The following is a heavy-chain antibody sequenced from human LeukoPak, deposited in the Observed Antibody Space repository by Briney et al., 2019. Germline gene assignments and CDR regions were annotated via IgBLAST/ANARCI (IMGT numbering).Heavy chain of an antibody. V-gene: IGHV6-1*01. CDR3: ARDRVVYDYVWGTYRYDWFDP. J-gene: IGHJ5*02. CDR1: GDSVSKNSAT. CDR2: TYYRSKWST. Sequence: SQTLSLTCAISGDSVSKNSATWNWIRLSPSRGLEWLGRTYYRSKWSTDYAEFVKSRITINPDTSKNQFSLQLNSVTPEDTAIYFCARDRVVYDYVWGTYRYDWFDPWGQGTLVTVSS. D-gene: IGHD3-16*02.